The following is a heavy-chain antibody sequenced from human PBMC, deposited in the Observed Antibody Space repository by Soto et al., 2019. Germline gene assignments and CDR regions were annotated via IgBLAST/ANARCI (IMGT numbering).Heavy chain of an antibody. CDR2: ISGSGGST. Sequence: PGGSLRLSCAASGFTFSSYAMSWVRQAPGKGLEWVSAISGSGGSTYYADSVKGRFTISRDNSKNTLYLQMNSLRAEDTAVYYCARAGSDDDDAFDIWGQGTMVTVSS. V-gene: IGHV3-23*01. CDR3: ARAGSDDDDAFDI. D-gene: IGHD3-10*01. J-gene: IGHJ3*02. CDR1: GFTFSSYA.